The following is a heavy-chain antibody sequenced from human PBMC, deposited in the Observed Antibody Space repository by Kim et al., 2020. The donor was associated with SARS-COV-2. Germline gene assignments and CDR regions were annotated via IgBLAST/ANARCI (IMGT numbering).Heavy chain of an antibody. CDR1: GFTFSSYS. CDR3: ARELEEELSENWFDP. CDR2: ISSSSSYI. J-gene: IGHJ5*02. Sequence: GGSLRLSCAASGFTFSSYSMNWVRQAPGKGLEWVSSISSSSSYIYYADSVKGRFTISRDNAKNSLYLQMNSLRAEDTAVYYCARELEEELSENWFDPWGQGTLVTVSS. D-gene: IGHD1-7*01. V-gene: IGHV3-21*01.